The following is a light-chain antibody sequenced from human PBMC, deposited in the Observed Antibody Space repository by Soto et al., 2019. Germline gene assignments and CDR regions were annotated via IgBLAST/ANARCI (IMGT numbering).Light chain of an antibody. V-gene: IGKV3-20*01. CDR3: QQYGSSGT. CDR2: GAS. Sequence: EISLTQSPDTLSLSPGERATLSCWASESVGSSYVAWYQKKPGQAPRLLIFGASNRATGIPDRLSGSASGTDFTLTISRLEPEDFAVYYCQQYGSSGTFGQGTKVDI. CDR1: ESVGSSY. J-gene: IGKJ1*01.